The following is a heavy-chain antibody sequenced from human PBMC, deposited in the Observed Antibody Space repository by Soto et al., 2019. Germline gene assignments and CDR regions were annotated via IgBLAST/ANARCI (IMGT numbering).Heavy chain of an antibody. CDR2: ISHGGST. J-gene: IGHJ6*03. D-gene: IGHD6-13*01. CDR3: ARGRLVAGNRYYYFTDV. V-gene: IGHV4-34*01. Sequence: QVQLQQWGAGLLKPSETLSLTCAVYGGSFSGNYWSWIRQPPGKGLEWIGEISHGGSTYYNPSLKSRVTISVDTSQNQFSLNLSSVTVADTAVYYCARGRLVAGNRYYYFTDVWGKGTTVTVSS. CDR1: GGSFSGNY.